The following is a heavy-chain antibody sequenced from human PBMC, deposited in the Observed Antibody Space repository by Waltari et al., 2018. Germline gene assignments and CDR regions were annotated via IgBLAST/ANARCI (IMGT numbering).Heavy chain of an antibody. CDR1: GYSFTSYW. V-gene: IGHV5-51*01. CDR2: IYPGDSDT. Sequence: EVQLVQSGAEVKKPGESLKISCKGSGYSFTSYWIGWVRQMTGNGLELMGLIYPGDSDTRYTPSFQGKVTISADKSISTAYLQWSSLKAADTAMYYCARQAYYGSGRGASDYWGQGTLVTVSS. D-gene: IGHD3-10*01. CDR3: ARQAYYGSGRGASDY. J-gene: IGHJ4*02.